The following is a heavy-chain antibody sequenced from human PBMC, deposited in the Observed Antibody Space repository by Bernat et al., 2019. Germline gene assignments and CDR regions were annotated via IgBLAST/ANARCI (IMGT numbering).Heavy chain of an antibody. V-gene: IGHV3-21*01. CDR1: GFTFSSYS. CDR2: ISSSSSYI. J-gene: IGHJ4*02. Sequence: EVQLVESGGGLVKPGGSLRLSCAASGFTFSSYSMNWVRQAPGKGLEWVSSISSSSSYIYYADSVKGRFTISRDNSKNTLYLQMNSLRAEDTAVYYCAISPGWELGGHFDYWGQGTLVTVSS. CDR3: AISPGWELGGHFDY. D-gene: IGHD1-26*01.